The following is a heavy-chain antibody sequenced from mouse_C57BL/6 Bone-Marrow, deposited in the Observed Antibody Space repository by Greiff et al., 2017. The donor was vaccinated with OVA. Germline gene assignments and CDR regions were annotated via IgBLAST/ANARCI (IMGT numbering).Heavy chain of an antibody. Sequence: VKLMESGPELVKPGASVKISCKASGYTFTDYYINWVKQRHGQGLEWIGWIFPGSGSTYYNEKFKSKATLTVDKSSSTAYMLLSSLTSEDSAVYFCAREDYYGFDYWGQGNTLTVSS. CDR2: IFPGSGST. D-gene: IGHD1-1*01. CDR3: AREDYYGFDY. J-gene: IGHJ2*01. V-gene: IGHV1-75*01. CDR1: GYTFTDYY.